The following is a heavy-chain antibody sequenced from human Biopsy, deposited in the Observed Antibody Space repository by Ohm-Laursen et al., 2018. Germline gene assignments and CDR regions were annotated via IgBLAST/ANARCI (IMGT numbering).Heavy chain of an antibody. Sequence: GTLSLTCTVSDGSTNDYFWSWVRQPAGKGLEWIGRVFRNEATNYNPSLKGRVTMSIDRSKSQFSLTLRSVTAADTAVYYCTNSLGGAYWGPGILVTVSS. CDR2: VFRNEAT. CDR3: TNSLGGAY. CDR1: DGSTNDYF. J-gene: IGHJ4*02. D-gene: IGHD3-10*01. V-gene: IGHV4-4*07.